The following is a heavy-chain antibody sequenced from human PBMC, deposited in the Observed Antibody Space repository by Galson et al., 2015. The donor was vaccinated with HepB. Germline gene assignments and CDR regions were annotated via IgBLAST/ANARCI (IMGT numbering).Heavy chain of an antibody. D-gene: IGHD3-22*01. CDR3: ARGGADSSGYSGSYFDY. Sequence: SVKVSCKASGYTFTSHYIHWVRQAPGQGLEWVGIINPSGGTTSYAQKLQGRVTMTRDTSTSTVYMELSSLRSEDTAVYYCARGGADSSGYSGSYFDYWGQGTLVTVSS. V-gene: IGHV1-46*01. J-gene: IGHJ4*02. CDR1: GYTFTSHY. CDR2: INPSGGTT.